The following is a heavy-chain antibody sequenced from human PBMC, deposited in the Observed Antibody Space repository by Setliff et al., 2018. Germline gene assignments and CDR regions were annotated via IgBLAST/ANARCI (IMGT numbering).Heavy chain of an antibody. D-gene: IGHD3-3*01. CDR3: ARCITIFGVVIPNAFDY. CDR2: IYWDDDK. V-gene: IGHV2-5*02. CDR1: GFSLSTSGVG. Sequence: SGPTLVNPTQTLTLTCTFSGFSLSTSGVGVGWIRQPPGKALEWPALIYWDDDKRYSPSLKSRLTITKDNSKNQVVLTMTNMDPVDTATYYCARCITIFGVVIPNAFDYWGQGTLVTVSS. J-gene: IGHJ4*02.